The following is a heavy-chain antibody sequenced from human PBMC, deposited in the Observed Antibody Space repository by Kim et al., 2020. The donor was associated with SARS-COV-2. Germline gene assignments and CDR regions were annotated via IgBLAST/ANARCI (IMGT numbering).Heavy chain of an antibody. CDR2: ISYDGSTT. V-gene: IGHV3-30*03. CDR3: AADFGPGSGLNYYYYMDV. D-gene: IGHD3-10*01. CDR1: GFPFSSHG. Sequence: GGSLRLSCAASGFPFSSHGIHWVRQAPGTGLDWVAVISYDGSTTYYADSVKGRFTISRDNSKHMLYLQMNSLRAEDTAVYYCAADFGPGSGLNYYYYMDVWGKGTTVTVSS. J-gene: IGHJ6*03.